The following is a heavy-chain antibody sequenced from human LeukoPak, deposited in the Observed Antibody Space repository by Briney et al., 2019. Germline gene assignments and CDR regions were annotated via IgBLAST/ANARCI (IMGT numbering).Heavy chain of an antibody. CDR2: INSDGTT. CDR3: MKYKTTVTTRAAFDP. V-gene: IGHV3-23*01. CDR1: RFTLSSYV. D-gene: IGHD4-17*01. J-gene: IGHJ5*02. Sequence: GGSLRLSCAASRFTLSSYVMSWVRQAPGKGLEWVSIINSDGTTYYADSVKGRFTISRDNSKNTLYLQINSLRAEDTAIYYCMKYKTTVTTRAAFDPWGQGTLVTVSS.